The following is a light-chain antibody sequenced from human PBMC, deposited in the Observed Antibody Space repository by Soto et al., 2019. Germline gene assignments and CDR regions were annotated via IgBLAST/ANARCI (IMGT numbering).Light chain of an antibody. V-gene: IGKV1-5*03. Sequence: EIQMTQSPSTLSASVGDRVTITCRASQSISNWLAWYQQKPGRAPNLLIYKASTLQSGVPSRFSGSGSGAEFTLTISSLQPDDSATYYCQQYSDNWTFGQGTKVEIK. J-gene: IGKJ1*01. CDR3: QQYSDNWT. CDR2: KAS. CDR1: QSISNW.